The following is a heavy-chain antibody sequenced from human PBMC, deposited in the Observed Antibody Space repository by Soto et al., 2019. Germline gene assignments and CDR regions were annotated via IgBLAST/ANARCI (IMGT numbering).Heavy chain of an antibody. CDR1: GFTFSSYS. CDR3: ARENYDFWSGYDYYYYMDV. V-gene: IGHV3-48*01. Sequence: GGYLRLSCAASGFTFSSYSMNCVLQAPGKGLEWVSYISSSSSTIYYADSVKGRFTISRDNAKNSLYLQMNSLRAEDTAVYYCARENYDFWSGYDYYYYMDVWGKGTSVTVSS. J-gene: IGHJ6*03. D-gene: IGHD3-3*01. CDR2: ISSSSSTI.